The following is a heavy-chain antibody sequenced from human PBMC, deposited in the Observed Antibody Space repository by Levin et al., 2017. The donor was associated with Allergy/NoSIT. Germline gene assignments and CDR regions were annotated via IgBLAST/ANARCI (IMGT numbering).Heavy chain of an antibody. V-gene: IGHV3-64D*06. J-gene: IGHJ6*02. CDR3: VKEGRYYGSGSYYNGGMDV. Sequence: PGGSLRLSCSASGFNFSSYAMHWVRQAPGKGLEYVSAISHNGENTYYADSVKGRFTISRDNSKNTLYFQMRSLRPEDTAVYYCVKEGRYYGSGSYYNGGMDVWGQGTTVTVSS. CDR2: ISHNGENT. D-gene: IGHD3-10*01. CDR1: GFNFSSYA.